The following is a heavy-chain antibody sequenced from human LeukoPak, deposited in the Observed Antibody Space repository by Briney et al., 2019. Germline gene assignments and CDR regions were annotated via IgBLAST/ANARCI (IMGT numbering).Heavy chain of an antibody. J-gene: IGHJ5*02. D-gene: IGHD5/OR15-5a*01. CDR1: GGSISSYY. CDR2: IYYSGST. CDR3: ARRSLRAWFDP. Sequence: PSETLSLTCTVPGGSISSYYWSWIRQPPGKGLEWIGYIYYSGSTNYNPSLKSRVTISVDTSKNQFSLKLSSVTAADTAVYYCARRSLRAWFDPWGQGTLVTVSS. V-gene: IGHV4-59*01.